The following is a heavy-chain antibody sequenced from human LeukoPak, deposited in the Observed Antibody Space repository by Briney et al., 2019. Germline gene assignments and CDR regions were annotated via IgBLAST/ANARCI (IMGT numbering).Heavy chain of an antibody. D-gene: IGHD3-10*01. Sequence: GRSLRLSCAASGFSFGSYGIHWVRQAPNKGLEWVAVISHEGSNRYHADSVKGRFTISRDNSKNMVYLQMNSLRAEDTAVYYCAKPYGSGSYSPLRFDYWGQGTLVTVSS. CDR2: ISHEGSNR. J-gene: IGHJ4*02. CDR1: GFSFGSYG. V-gene: IGHV3-30*18. CDR3: AKPYGSGSYSPLRFDY.